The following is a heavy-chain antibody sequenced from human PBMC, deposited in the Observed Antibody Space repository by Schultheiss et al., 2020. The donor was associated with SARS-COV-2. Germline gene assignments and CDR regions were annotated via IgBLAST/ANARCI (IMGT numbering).Heavy chain of an antibody. CDR2: ISGSGGST. CDR3: ARDSPIYGGNPYGY. J-gene: IGHJ4*02. D-gene: IGHD4-23*01. V-gene: IGHV3-23*01. Sequence: GGSLRLSCAASGFTFSSYAMSWVRQAPGKGLEWVSAISGSGGSTYYADSVKGRFTISRDNSKNTLYLQMSSLRAEDTAVYYCARDSPIYGGNPYGYWGQGTLVTVSS. CDR1: GFTFSSYA.